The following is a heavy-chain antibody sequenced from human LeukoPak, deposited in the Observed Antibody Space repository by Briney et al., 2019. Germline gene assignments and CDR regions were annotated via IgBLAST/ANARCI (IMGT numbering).Heavy chain of an antibody. D-gene: IGHD3-22*01. CDR3: ARDTDDSSGYYFDY. Sequence: GGSLRLSCAASGFNFNNYWMSWLRQAPGKGLEWVANIKDDGSEEYYVDSVKGRFTIVRDNAYNSLYLQMNSLRAEDTAVYYCARDTDDSSGYYFDYWGQGTLVTVSS. CDR2: IKDDGSEE. V-gene: IGHV3-7*01. J-gene: IGHJ4*02. CDR1: GFNFNNYW.